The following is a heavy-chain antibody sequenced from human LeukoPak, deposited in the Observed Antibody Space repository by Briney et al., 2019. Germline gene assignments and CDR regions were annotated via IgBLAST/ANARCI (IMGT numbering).Heavy chain of an antibody. Sequence: SSVKLSCNASGYTFTYNYMHWVRQPPAQGLESMGWINPNSGSTNYAQKFQGRVTMTRDTSISTAYMDLTSLSSDDTAVYYCASDPSYSSSSGGEVHLSASGLHWGQGTLVTVPS. CDR2: INPNSGST. CDR3: ASDPSYSSSSGGEVHLSASGLH. V-gene: IGHV1-2*02. CDR1: GYTFTYNY. D-gene: IGHD3-10*01. J-gene: IGHJ4*02.